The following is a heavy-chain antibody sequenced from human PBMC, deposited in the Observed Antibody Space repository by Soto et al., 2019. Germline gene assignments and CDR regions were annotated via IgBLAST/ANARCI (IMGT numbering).Heavy chain of an antibody. D-gene: IGHD2-15*01. CDR1: GGSFSGYY. CDR3: ARGGVVVVAATSYNWFDP. Sequence: PSETLSLTCAVYGGSFSGYYWSWIRQPPGKGLEWIGEINHSGSTNYNPSLKGRVTISVDTSKNQFSLKLSSVTAADTAVYYCARGGVVVVAATSYNWFDPWGQGTLVTVSS. V-gene: IGHV4-34*01. CDR2: INHSGST. J-gene: IGHJ5*02.